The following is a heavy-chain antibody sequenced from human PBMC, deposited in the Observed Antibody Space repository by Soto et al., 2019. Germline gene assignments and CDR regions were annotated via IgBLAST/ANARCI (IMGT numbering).Heavy chain of an antibody. CDR3: ARDIASYAYGEGY. D-gene: IGHD2-21*01. CDR1: GGSINSNW. V-gene: IGHV4-4*07. CDR2: VYSSGTT. Sequence: QLQLQESGPGLVKPSETLSLTCTVSGGSINSNWWSWIRQPAGKGLEWIGRVYSSGTTDYNPSLNSRATMSVETSKNQFSLKLSSVTAADTAVYYCARDIASYAYGEGYWGQGIQVTVSS. J-gene: IGHJ4*02.